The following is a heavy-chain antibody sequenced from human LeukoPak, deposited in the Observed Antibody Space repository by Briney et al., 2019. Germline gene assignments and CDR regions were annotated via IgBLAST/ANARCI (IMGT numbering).Heavy chain of an antibody. V-gene: IGHV5-51*01. J-gene: IGHJ5*02. CDR2: ISPDDSDT. Sequence: GESLKISCKGSGYSFTNYWIGWVRQTPGKGLEWMGIISPDDSDTRYSPSFQGQVTISADKSISTAYLQWSSLKASDTAMYYCARQLREYQLLYGFDPWGQGTLVTVSS. CDR3: ARQLREYQLLYGFDP. D-gene: IGHD2-2*02. CDR1: GYSFTNYW.